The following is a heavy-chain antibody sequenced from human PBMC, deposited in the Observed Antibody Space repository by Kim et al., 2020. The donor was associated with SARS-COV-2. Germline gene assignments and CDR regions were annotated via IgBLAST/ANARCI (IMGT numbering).Heavy chain of an antibody. CDR3: ARDVNYYGSGSYCHFDF. J-gene: IGHJ4*02. D-gene: IGHD3-10*01. Sequence: GGSLRLSCAASGFTFSSYSMNWVRQAPGKGLDWVSSISSSSSYIYYADSVKGRFTISRDNAKNSLYLQMNSLRAEDTAVYYCARDVNYYGSGSYCHFDFWGQGTLVTVSS. CDR1: GFTFSSYS. V-gene: IGHV3-21*01. CDR2: ISSSSSYI.